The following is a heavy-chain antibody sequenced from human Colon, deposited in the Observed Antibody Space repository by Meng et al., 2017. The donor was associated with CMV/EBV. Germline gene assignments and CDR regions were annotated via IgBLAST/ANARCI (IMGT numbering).Heavy chain of an antibody. V-gene: IGHV3-9*01. CDR3: ALRLRNSDGMDV. Sequence: SLKISCVASGFAFSESGMHWIRQIPGKGLEWVAGITWTSGSTGYADSVRGRFTISRDNAKNTVFLQMNSLRAEDTAVYYCALRLRNSDGMDVWGQGTTVTVSS. CDR2: ITWTSGST. J-gene: IGHJ6*02. CDR1: GFAFSESG. D-gene: IGHD3-16*01.